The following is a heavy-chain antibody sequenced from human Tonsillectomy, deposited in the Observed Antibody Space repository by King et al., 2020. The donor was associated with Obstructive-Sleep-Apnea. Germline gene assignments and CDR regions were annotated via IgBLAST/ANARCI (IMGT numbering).Heavy chain of an antibody. Sequence: VQLVESGGGVVQPGRSLRLSCAASGFTFSSYGMHWVRQAPGKGLEWVAVISSDGSNKCYADSVKGRFTISRDNSKNTLYLQMNSLRAGDTAVYYCAKDHSGHWSLDYWGQGTLVTVSS. CDR1: GFTFSSYG. CDR2: ISSDGSNK. D-gene: IGHD1-1*01. V-gene: IGHV3-30*18. J-gene: IGHJ4*02. CDR3: AKDHSGHWSLDY.